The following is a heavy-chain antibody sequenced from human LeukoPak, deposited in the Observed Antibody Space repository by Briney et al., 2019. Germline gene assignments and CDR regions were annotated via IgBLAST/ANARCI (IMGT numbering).Heavy chain of an antibody. CDR2: VSSSGDST. J-gene: IGHJ4*02. CDR1: GFTFSNYA. CDR3: AKRGGNIGYYALDY. V-gene: IGHV3-23*01. Sequence: GGSLRLSCAASGFTFSNYAMNWVRQAPGMGLEWVSHVSSSGDSTSYTDSVKGRFTISSDNAKNTLYLQMNSLRAEDTAVYFCAKRGGNIGYYALDYWGQGTLVTVSS. D-gene: IGHD1-26*01.